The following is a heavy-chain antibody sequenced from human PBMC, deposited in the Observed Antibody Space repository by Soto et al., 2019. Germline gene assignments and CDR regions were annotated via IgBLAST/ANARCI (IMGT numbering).Heavy chain of an antibody. V-gene: IGHV1-69*13. CDR1: GGTFSSYA. CDR3: ARDRDIVVVPASIAGWFDP. CDR2: IIPIFGTA. J-gene: IGHJ5*02. Sequence: SVKVSCKASGGTFSSYAISWVRQAPGQGLEWMGGIIPIFGTANYAQKFQGRVTITADESTSTAYMELSSLRSEDTAVYYCARDRDIVVVPASIAGWFDPWGQGTLVTVSS. D-gene: IGHD2-2*01.